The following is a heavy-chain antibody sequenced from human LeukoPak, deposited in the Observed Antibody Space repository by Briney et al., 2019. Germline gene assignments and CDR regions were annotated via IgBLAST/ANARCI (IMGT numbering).Heavy chain of an antibody. CDR2: ISSSSSYI. D-gene: IGHD3-16*02. CDR3: ARGGYDYVWGGYRHLFSDY. Sequence: GGSLRLSCAASGFTFSSYSMNWVRQAPGKGLEWVSSISSSSSYIYYADSVKGRFTISRDNAKNSLYLQMNSLRAEDTAVYYCARGGYDYVWGGYRHLFSDYWGQGTLVTVSS. CDR1: GFTFSSYS. J-gene: IGHJ4*02. V-gene: IGHV3-21*01.